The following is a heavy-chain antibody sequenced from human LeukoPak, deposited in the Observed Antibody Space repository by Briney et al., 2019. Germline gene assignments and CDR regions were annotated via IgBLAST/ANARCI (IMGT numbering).Heavy chain of an antibody. V-gene: IGHV1-24*01. CDR2: FDPEDGET. D-gene: IGHD3-10*01. CDR3: ATDGPRELLPRPFDY. Sequence: ASVKVSCKVPGYTLTELSMHWVRQAPGKGLEWMGGFDPEDGETIYAQKFQGRVTMTEDTSTDTAYMELSSLRSEDTAVYYCATDGPRELLPRPFDYWGQGTLVTVSP. J-gene: IGHJ4*02. CDR1: GYTLTELS.